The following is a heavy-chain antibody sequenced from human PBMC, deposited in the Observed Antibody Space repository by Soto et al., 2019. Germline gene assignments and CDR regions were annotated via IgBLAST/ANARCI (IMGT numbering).Heavy chain of an antibody. CDR2: ISAYNGNT. J-gene: IGHJ6*02. Sequence: ASVKVSCKASGYTFTGYFMHWVRQAPGQGLEWMGWISAYNGNTNYAQKLQGRVTMTTDTSTSTAYMELRSLRSDDTAVYYCARDIGYCSSTSCYPMFGYYYYGMDVWGQGTTVTVSS. CDR1: GYTFTGYF. D-gene: IGHD2-2*01. CDR3: ARDIGYCSSTSCYPMFGYYYYGMDV. V-gene: IGHV1-18*04.